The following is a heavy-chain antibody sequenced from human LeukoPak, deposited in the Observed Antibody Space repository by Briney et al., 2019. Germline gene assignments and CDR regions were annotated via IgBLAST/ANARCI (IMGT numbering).Heavy chain of an antibody. CDR2: IYYSGST. V-gene: IGHV4-30-4*08. J-gene: IGHJ4*02. CDR1: GGSISSGDYY. D-gene: IGHD4-17*01. Sequence: SETLSLTCTVSGGSISSGDYYWSWIRQPPGEGLEWIGYIYYSGSTYYNPSLKSRVTISVDTSKNQFSLKLSSVTAADTAVYYCARDPYGDYGFDYWGQGTLVTVSS. CDR3: ARDPYGDYGFDY.